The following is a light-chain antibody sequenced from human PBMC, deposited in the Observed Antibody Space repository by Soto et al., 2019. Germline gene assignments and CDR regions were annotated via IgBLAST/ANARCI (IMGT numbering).Light chain of an antibody. CDR3: QQSDT. Sequence: AIQLTQSPSSLSASVGDRVTITCRASQGISSALAWYQQKPGKAPKLLIYDASSLESGVPSRFSGSGSGTDFTLTISSLQPEDFAVYYCQQSDTFGQGTRLENK. CDR1: QGISSA. CDR2: DAS. V-gene: IGKV1-13*02. J-gene: IGKJ5*01.